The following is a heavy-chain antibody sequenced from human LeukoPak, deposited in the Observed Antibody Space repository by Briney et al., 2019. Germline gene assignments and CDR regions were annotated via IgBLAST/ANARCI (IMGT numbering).Heavy chain of an antibody. CDR3: ARQTYGDHELYFDY. V-gene: IGHV4-4*07. CDR2: IYTSGST. Sequence: KPSETLSLTCTVSGGSISSYYWSWIRQPAGKGLGWIGRIYTSGSTNYNPSLKSRVTMSVDTSKNQFSLKLSSVTAADTAVYYCARQTYGDHELYFDYWGQGTLVTVSS. D-gene: IGHD4-17*01. CDR1: GGSISSYY. J-gene: IGHJ4*02.